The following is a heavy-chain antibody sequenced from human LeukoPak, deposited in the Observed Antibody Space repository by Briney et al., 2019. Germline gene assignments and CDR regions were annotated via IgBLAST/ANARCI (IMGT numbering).Heavy chain of an antibody. CDR3: ARFSYGGSERSFDY. D-gene: IGHD4-23*01. J-gene: IGHJ4*02. Sequence: SVKVSCKASGGTFSGYAISWVRQAPGQGLEWMGRIIPILGIANYAQKFQGRVTITADKSTSTAYMELSSLRSEDTAVYYCARFSYGGSERSFDYWGQGTLVTVSS. V-gene: IGHV1-69*04. CDR2: IIPILGIA. CDR1: GGTFSGYA.